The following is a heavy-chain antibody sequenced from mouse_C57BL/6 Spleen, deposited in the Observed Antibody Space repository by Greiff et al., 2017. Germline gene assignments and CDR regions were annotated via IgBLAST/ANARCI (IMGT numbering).Heavy chain of an antibody. V-gene: IGHV2-2*01. CDR3: ASPSDYYGSSYGWFAY. Sequence: VQLQESGPGLVQPSQSLSITCTVSGFSLTSYGVHWVRQSPGKGLEWLGVIWSGGSTDYNAAFISRLSISKDNSKGQVFFKMNSLQADDTAIYYCASPSDYYGSSYGWFAYWGQGTLVTVSA. J-gene: IGHJ3*01. D-gene: IGHD1-1*01. CDR2: IWSGGST. CDR1: GFSLTSYG.